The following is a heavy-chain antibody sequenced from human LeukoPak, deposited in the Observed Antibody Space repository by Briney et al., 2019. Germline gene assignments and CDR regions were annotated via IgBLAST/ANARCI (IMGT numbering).Heavy chain of an antibody. J-gene: IGHJ4*02. V-gene: IGHV3-53*01. Sequence: GGSLRLSCAASGFTVSSNYMSWVRQAPGKGLEWVSVIYSGGSTYYADSVKGRFTISRDNSKNTLYLQMNSLRAEDTAVYYCARGSVGIQLWFRRTYFDYWGQGTLVTVSS. CDR1: GFTVSSNY. CDR3: ARGSVGIQLWFRRTYFDY. CDR2: IYSGGST. D-gene: IGHD5-18*01.